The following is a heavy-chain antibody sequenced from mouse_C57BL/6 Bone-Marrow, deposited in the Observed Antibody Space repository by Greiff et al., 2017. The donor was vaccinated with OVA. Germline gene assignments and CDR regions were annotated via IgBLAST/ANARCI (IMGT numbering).Heavy chain of an antibody. Sequence: EVQVVESGGGLVKPGGSLKLSCAASGFTFSSYAMSWVRQTPEKRLEWVATISDGGSYTYYPDNVKGRFTISRDNAKNNLYLQMSHLKSEDTAMYYCAGPLTGTYNAMDYWGQGTSVTVSS. CDR2: ISDGGSYT. D-gene: IGHD4-1*01. CDR3: AGPLTGTYNAMDY. CDR1: GFTFSSYA. V-gene: IGHV5-4*01. J-gene: IGHJ4*01.